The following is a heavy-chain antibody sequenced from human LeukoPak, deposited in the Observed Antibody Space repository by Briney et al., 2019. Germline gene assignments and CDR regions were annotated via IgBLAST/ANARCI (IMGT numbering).Heavy chain of an antibody. CDR3: ATMMYGSGNYYNSDY. J-gene: IGHJ4*02. Sequence: SETLSLTCTVSNYSISRTYHWGWIRQPPGKGLEWIGTVYHSGTTYYSPSPKSRVTISIHPSKNQFSLRLSSVTAADTAVYYCATMMYGSGNYYNSDYWGQGTLVTVSS. CDR1: NYSISRTYH. CDR2: VYHSGTT. V-gene: IGHV4-38-2*02. D-gene: IGHD3-10*01.